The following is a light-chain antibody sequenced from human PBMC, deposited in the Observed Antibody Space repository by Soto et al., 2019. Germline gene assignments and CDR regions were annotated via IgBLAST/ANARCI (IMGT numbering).Light chain of an antibody. CDR3: QQANSFPWT. CDR1: QSISSW. CDR2: AAS. Sequence: IRMTHSPASLSASTGDRVTITCLASQSISSWLSWYQQKAGEAPKLLMYAASSLQSGVPSRFSGSGSGTDFTLTISSLQPEDFATYYCQQANSFPWTFGQGTKVDIK. J-gene: IGKJ1*01. V-gene: IGKV1-12*01.